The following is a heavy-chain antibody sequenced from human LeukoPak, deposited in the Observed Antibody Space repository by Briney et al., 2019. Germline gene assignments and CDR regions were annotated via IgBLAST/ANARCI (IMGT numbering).Heavy chain of an antibody. Sequence: ASVKVSCKASGYTFTSYGISWVRQAPGQGLEWMGWISAYNGNTNYAQKLQGRVTMTTDTSTSTAYMELRSLRSDDTAVYYCATSWYSSGWDDAFDIWGQGIMVTVSS. CDR2: ISAYNGNT. J-gene: IGHJ3*02. CDR3: ATSWYSSGWDDAFDI. D-gene: IGHD6-19*01. CDR1: GYTFTSYG. V-gene: IGHV1-18*01.